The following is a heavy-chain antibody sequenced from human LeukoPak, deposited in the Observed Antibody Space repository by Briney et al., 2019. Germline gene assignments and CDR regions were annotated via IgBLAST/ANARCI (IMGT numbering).Heavy chain of an antibody. D-gene: IGHD5-24*01. CDR2: IYPGDSDT. V-gene: IGHV5-51*01. J-gene: IGHJ4*02. CDR3: ARGVETNEYYFDY. CDR1: GYSFTSYW. Sequence: GDSLKISCKGSGYSFTSYWIGWVRQMPGKGLEWMGIIYPGDSDTRYSPSFQGQVTISADKSISTAYLQWSSLKASDTAVYYCARGVETNEYYFDYWGQGTLVTVSS.